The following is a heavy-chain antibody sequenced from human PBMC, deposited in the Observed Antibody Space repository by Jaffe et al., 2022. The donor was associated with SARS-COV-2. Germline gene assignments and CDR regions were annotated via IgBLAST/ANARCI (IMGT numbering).Heavy chain of an antibody. J-gene: IGHJ6*02. CDR2: ISHSGSNT. V-gene: IGHV3-23*01. D-gene: IGHD3-10*01. CDR1: GFTFNNYA. Sequence: EVQLLESGGGLIQPGGSLRLSCAASGFTFNNYAMSWVRQAPGKGLEWVSTISHSGSNTFYADSVKGRFSTSRDNSRNTLYLQMNGLRAEDSAVYYCAKDRNYYRPPYFYYSGMDVWGHGTTVTVSS. CDR3: AKDRNYYRPPYFYYSGMDV.